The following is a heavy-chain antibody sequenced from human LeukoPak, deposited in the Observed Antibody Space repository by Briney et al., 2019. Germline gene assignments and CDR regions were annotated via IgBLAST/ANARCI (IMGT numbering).Heavy chain of an antibody. CDR3: ARNLFDYDKIGQYDAFDI. CDR1: GGSITNYY. J-gene: IGHJ3*02. D-gene: IGHD3-22*01. V-gene: IGHV4-59*08. CDR2: IYYSGAT. Sequence: SETLSLTCTVSGGSITNYYWSWIRQPPGKGPEWSGYIYYSGATNYNPSLKGRVTISVDTSKNQLSLKLSSVTAADTAVYYCARNLFDYDKIGQYDAFDIWGRGTMVTVYS.